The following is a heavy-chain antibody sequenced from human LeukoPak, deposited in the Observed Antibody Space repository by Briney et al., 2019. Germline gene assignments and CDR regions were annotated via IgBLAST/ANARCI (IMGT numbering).Heavy chain of an antibody. Sequence: GGSLRLSCAASGFTFNTYAMSWVRQALGKGLEWVSSISENGESTYYADSVKGRFTISRDNSRNTLYLQMNSLRAEDTAVYYCASYFHYGDYASLWYWGQGTLVTVSS. J-gene: IGHJ4*02. CDR3: ASYFHYGDYASLWY. D-gene: IGHD4-17*01. CDR2: ISENGEST. CDR1: GFTFNTYA. V-gene: IGHV3-23*01.